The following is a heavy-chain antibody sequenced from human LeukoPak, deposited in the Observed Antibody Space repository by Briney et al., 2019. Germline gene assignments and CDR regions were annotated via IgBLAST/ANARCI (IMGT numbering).Heavy chain of an antibody. Sequence: GGSLRLSCAASGFTFDDYGMSWVHQAPGKGLEWVSGINWNGGSTGYADSVKGRFTISRDNAKNSLYLQMNSLRAEDTALYYCARAPYSSSWGDGFDPWGQGTLVTVSS. D-gene: IGHD6-13*01. J-gene: IGHJ5*02. V-gene: IGHV3-20*04. CDR1: GFTFDDYG. CDR3: ARAPYSSSWGDGFDP. CDR2: INWNGGST.